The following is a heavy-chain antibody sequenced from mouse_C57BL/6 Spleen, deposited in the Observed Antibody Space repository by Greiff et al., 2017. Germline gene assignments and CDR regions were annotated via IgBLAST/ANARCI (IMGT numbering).Heavy chain of an antibody. CDR2: ISSGSSTI. V-gene: IGHV5-17*01. J-gene: IGHJ2*01. CDR1: GFTFSDYG. D-gene: IGHD2-3*01. CDR3: ARGWLLRGDYFDY. Sequence: EVHLVESGGGLVKPGGSLKLSCAASGFTFSDYGMHWVRQAPEKGLEWVAYISSGSSTIYYADTVKGRFTISRDNAKNTLFLQMTSLRSEDTAMYYCARGWLLRGDYFDYWGQGTTLTVSS.